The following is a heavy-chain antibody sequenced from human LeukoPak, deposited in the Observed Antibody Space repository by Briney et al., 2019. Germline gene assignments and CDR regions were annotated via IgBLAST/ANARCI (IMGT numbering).Heavy chain of an antibody. CDR1: GGSISSYY. CDR3: ARGFFDVLIGKGYFDY. D-gene: IGHD3-9*01. Sequence: SETLSLTCTVSGGSISSYYWSWIRQPPGKGLERIGYIYYSGSTNYNPSLKSQVTISVDTSKNQFSLKLSSVTAADTAVYYCARGFFDVLIGKGYFDYWGQGNLVTVSS. V-gene: IGHV4-59*08. J-gene: IGHJ4*02. CDR2: IYYSGST.